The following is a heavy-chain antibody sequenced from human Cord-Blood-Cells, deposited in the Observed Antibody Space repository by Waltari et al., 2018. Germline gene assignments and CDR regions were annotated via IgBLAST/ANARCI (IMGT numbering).Heavy chain of an antibody. Sequence: QVQLVQSGAEVKKPGASVKVSCKVSGYTLPDLSMHWVRQAPGKGLEWMGDFEPEEGGTIHAQKFQGRVTMTEDTSTDTAYMELSSLRSEDTAVYYCATGLRLGEHSFDYWGQGTLVTVSS. J-gene: IGHJ4*02. CDR1: GYTLPDLS. CDR2: FEPEEGGT. D-gene: IGHD3-16*01. V-gene: IGHV1-24*01. CDR3: ATGLRLGEHSFDY.